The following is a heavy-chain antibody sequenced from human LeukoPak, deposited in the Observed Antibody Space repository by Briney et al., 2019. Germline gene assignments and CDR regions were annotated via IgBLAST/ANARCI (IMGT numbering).Heavy chain of an antibody. Sequence: PSETLSLTCVVNGGSFRGYFWTWIRQPPGKGLEWLGEMNHSGSTTYNPSLKSRVTISVDTSKNQFSLKLSSVTAADTAVYYCARGQDVRYFDWSHSANWFDPWGQGTLVTVSS. J-gene: IGHJ5*02. CDR3: ARGQDVRYFDWSHSANWFDP. V-gene: IGHV4-34*01. CDR1: GGSFRGYF. CDR2: MNHSGST. D-gene: IGHD3-9*01.